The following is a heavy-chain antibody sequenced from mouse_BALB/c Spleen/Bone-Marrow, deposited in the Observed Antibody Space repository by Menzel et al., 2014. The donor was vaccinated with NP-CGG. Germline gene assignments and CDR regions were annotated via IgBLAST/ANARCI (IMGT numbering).Heavy chain of an antibody. D-gene: IGHD2-1*01. Sequence: EVKLQESGAELVKPGASVKLSCTASGFNIKDTYMHWVKQRPEQGLEWIGRIDTANGNTKYDPKFQGKATITADTSSNTAYLRLSSLTSEDTAVYYCARYGNGLMDYWGQGTSVTVSS. CDR3: ARYGNGLMDY. J-gene: IGHJ4*01. CDR2: IDTANGNT. V-gene: IGHV14-3*02. CDR1: GFNIKDTY.